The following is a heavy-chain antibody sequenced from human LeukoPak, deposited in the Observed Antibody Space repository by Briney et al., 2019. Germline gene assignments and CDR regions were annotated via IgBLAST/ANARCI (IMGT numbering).Heavy chain of an antibody. J-gene: IGHJ5*02. V-gene: IGHV4-61*02. CDR3: ARADDYGAESWFDP. Sequence: SETLSLTCTVSGGSISSGSYCWSWIRQPAGKGLEWIGRIYTSGSTNYNPSLKSRVTISVDTSKNQFSLKLSSVTAADTAVYYCARADDYGAESWFDPWGQGTLVTVSS. CDR1: GGSISSGSYC. D-gene: IGHD4/OR15-4a*01. CDR2: IYTSGST.